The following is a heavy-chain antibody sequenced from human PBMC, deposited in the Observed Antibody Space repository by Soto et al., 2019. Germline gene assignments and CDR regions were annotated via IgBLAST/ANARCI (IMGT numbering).Heavy chain of an antibody. D-gene: IGHD2-2*01. J-gene: IGHJ4*02. Sequence: RLSCAASGFTFSSYAMNWVRQAPGKGLGWVSVISGGGGTTYYTDSVKGRFTISRDNSQNTLYLQMNSLRAEDTAVYYCAKDRYCSSTNCAWGLDYWGQRTLVTVSS. CDR3: AKDRYCSSTNCAWGLDY. V-gene: IGHV3-23*01. CDR1: GFTFSSYA. CDR2: ISGGGGTT.